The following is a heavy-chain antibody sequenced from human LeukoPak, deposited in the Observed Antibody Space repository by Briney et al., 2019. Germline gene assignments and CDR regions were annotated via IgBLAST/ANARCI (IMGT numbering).Heavy chain of an antibody. V-gene: IGHV3-23*01. J-gene: IGHJ6*01. D-gene: IGHD3-9*01. CDR3: AKGSVSWAGGPSHWLGMDV. Sequence: GGSLRLSCAASGFTFSSYAMSWVRQAPGKGLEWVSAISGSGGSTYYADSVKGRFTISRDNSKNTLYLQMNSLRAEDTAVYYCAKGSVSWAGGPSHWLGMDVWGQGTTVTVSS. CDR2: ISGSGGST. CDR1: GFTFSSYA.